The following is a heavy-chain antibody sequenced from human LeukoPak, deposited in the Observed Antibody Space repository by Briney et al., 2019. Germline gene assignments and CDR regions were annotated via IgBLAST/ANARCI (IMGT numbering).Heavy chain of an antibody. CDR1: GFTFSSYS. D-gene: IGHD6-13*01. J-gene: IGHJ6*02. V-gene: IGHV3-21*01. Sequence: NSGGSLRLSCAASGFTFSSYSMTWVRQAPGKGLEWVSSISSSSSYIYYADSVKGRFTISRDNAKNSLYLQMNSLRAEDTAVYYCARDLWNPAAAGLGYYYYYYYGMDVWGQGTTITVSS. CDR3: ARDLWNPAAAGLGYYYYYYYGMDV. CDR2: ISSSSSYI.